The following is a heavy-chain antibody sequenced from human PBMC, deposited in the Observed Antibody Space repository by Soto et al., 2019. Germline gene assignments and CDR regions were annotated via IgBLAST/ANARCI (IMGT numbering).Heavy chain of an antibody. CDR2: INAGNGNT. CDR3: ARSPVPAAPGPIDY. V-gene: IGHV1-3*01. J-gene: IGHJ4*02. Sequence: GASVKVSCKASGYTFTSYAMHWVRQAPGQRLEWMGWINAGNGNTKYSQKFQGRVTITRDTSASTAYMELSSLRSEDTAVYYCARSPVPAAPGPIDYWGQGTLVTVSS. CDR1: GYTFTSYA. D-gene: IGHD2-2*01.